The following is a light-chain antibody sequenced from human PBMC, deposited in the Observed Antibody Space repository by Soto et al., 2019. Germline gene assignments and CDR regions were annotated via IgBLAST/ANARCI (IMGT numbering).Light chain of an antibody. Sequence: EIVLMQSPGTLSLSPGEGATLSCRASQSVNNNYLAWYQQKPGQAPTVLIFDTFRRATGVPDRFSGSGSGTDFTLTISRLEPEDFAVYYCQQYNDWPRTFGQGTKVEIK. CDR3: QQYNDWPRT. CDR1: QSVNNNY. J-gene: IGKJ1*01. CDR2: DTF. V-gene: IGKV3-20*01.